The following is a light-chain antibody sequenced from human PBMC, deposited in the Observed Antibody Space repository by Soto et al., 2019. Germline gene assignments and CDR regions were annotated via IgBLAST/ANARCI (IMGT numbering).Light chain of an antibody. V-gene: IGLV2-14*01. Sequence: QYVLTQPASVSGSPRQSITISCTGTSSDVGGYNYVSWYQQHPGKAPKLMIYEVSNRPSGVSNRFSGSKSGNTASLTISGLQTEDEADYYCSSYTSSSTPYVFGTGTKATVL. CDR1: SSDVGGYNY. CDR3: SSYTSSSTPYV. J-gene: IGLJ1*01. CDR2: EVS.